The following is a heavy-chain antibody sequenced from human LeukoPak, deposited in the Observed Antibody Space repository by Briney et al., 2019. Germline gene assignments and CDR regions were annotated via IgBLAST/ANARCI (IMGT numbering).Heavy chain of an antibody. J-gene: IGHJ6*02. V-gene: IGHV4-34*01. CDR2: INHSGST. CDR1: GGSFSGYY. Sequence: RSSETLSLTCAVYGGSFSGYYWSWIRQPPGKGLEWIGEINHSGSTNYNPSLKSRVTISVDTSKNQFSLKLSSVTAADTAVYYCARGSPPQYGMDVWGQGTTVTVSS. CDR3: ARGSPPQYGMDV.